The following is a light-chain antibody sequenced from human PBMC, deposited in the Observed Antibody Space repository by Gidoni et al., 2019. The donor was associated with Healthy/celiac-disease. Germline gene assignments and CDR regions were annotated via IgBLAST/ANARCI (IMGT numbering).Light chain of an antibody. V-gene: IGLV2-23*02. J-gene: IGLJ2*01. Sequence: SALTQPASVSGSPGQLITISCTGTSSDVGSYNLVSWYQQHPGKAPKLMIYEVSKRPSGVSNRFSGSKSGNTASLTISGLQAEDEADYYCCSYAGSSTFHVVFGGGTKLTVL. CDR3: CSYAGSSTFHVV. CDR2: EVS. CDR1: SSDVGSYNL.